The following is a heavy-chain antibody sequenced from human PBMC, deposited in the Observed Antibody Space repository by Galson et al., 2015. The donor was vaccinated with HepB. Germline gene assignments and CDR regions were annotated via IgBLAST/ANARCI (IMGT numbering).Heavy chain of an antibody. CDR1: GFTFSSYS. J-gene: IGHJ5*02. CDR3: ARGVAAAGAHWFDP. Sequence: SLRLSCAASGFTFSSYSMNWVRQAPGKGLEWVSSTSSSSSYIYYADSVKGRFTISRDNAKNSLYLQMNSLRAEDTAVYYCARGVAAAGAHWFDPWGQGTLVTVSS. V-gene: IGHV3-21*01. CDR2: TSSSSSYI. D-gene: IGHD6-13*01.